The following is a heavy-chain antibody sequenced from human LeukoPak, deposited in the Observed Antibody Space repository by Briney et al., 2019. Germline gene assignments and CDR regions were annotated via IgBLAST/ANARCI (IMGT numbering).Heavy chain of an antibody. V-gene: IGHV3-23*01. J-gene: IGHJ6*03. Sequence: TGGSLRLSCAASGFTFSSYAMSWVRQAPGKGLEWVSAISGSGGSTYYADSLKGRFTISRDNAKNSLYLQMNNLRAEDTAVYYCARDCGGACYMDVWGKGTTVTVSS. CDR1: GFTFSSYA. D-gene: IGHD2-21*02. CDR2: ISGSGGST. CDR3: ARDCGGACYMDV.